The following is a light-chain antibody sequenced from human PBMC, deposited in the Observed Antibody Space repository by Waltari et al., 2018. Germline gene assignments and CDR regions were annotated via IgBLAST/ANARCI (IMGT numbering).Light chain of an antibody. CDR1: SGNIATNY. Sequence: FILTQPHSVSESPGKTVTISCTRSSGNIATNYVQWYQQRPGGAPTTVIYEDTPRPSEVPDRFSGSIDSSSNSAFLTISGLITEDEADYYCQSYDLNSRVVFGGRTTLTVL. CDR3: QSYDLNSRVV. CDR2: EDT. J-gene: IGLJ2*01. V-gene: IGLV6-57*03.